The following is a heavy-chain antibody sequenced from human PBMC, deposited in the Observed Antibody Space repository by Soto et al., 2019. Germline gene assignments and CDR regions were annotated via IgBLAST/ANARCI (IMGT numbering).Heavy chain of an antibody. Sequence: ASVKVSCKASGYTFTSYSIHWVRQAPGQRLEWMGWINTDNGKTRDSQKFQDRVTLTRDTSASTAYMELSSLTSEDTAVYYCARAGNCTSTTCFSGWLAPWGQGTLVTVPS. J-gene: IGHJ5*02. CDR2: INTDNGKT. V-gene: IGHV1-3*04. CDR3: ARAGNCTSTTCFSGWLAP. CDR1: GYTFTSYS. D-gene: IGHD2-2*01.